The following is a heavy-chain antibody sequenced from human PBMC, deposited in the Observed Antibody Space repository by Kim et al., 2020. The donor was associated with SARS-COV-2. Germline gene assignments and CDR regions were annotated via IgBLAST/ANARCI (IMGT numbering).Heavy chain of an antibody. CDR3: ARDLNLQTTEGSYYFDY. V-gene: IGHV3-21*01. J-gene: IGHJ4*02. CDR1: GFTFSSYS. D-gene: IGHD4-4*01. Sequence: GGSLRLSCAASGFTFSSYSMNWVRQAPGKGLEWVSSISSSSSYIYYADSVKGRFTISRDNAKNSLYLQMNSLRAEDTAVYYCARDLNLQTTEGSYYFDYWGQGTLVTVSS. CDR2: ISSSSSYI.